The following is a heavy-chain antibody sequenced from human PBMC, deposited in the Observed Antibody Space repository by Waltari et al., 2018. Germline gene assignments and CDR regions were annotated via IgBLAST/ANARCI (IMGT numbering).Heavy chain of an antibody. Sequence: QVQLQESGPGLVKPSETLSLTCAVSGYSISSGYYWGWIRQPPGKGLEWIGSIYHGGSTHYNPSLKGRVTIAVDTSKNQFSLKLSYVTAADTAVYYCAREVRSGDPLGEEYYFDYWGQGTLVTVSS. CDR3: AREVRSGDPLGEEYYFDY. D-gene: IGHD6-25*01. J-gene: IGHJ4*02. CDR1: GYSISSGYY. V-gene: IGHV4-38-2*02. CDR2: IYHGGST.